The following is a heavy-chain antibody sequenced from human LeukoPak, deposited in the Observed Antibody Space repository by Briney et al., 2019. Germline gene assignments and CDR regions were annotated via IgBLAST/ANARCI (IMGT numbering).Heavy chain of an antibody. V-gene: IGHV1-2*02. CDR3: ARERAGVATYYFDY. D-gene: IGHD6-19*01. Sequence: ASVKVSCKASGYTFTGYYMHWVRQAPGQGVEWMGWINPNSGGTNYAQKFQGRVTMTRDTSISTAYMELSRLRSDDTAVYYCARERAGVATYYFDYWGQGTLVTVSS. J-gene: IGHJ4*02. CDR1: GYTFTGYY. CDR2: INPNSGGT.